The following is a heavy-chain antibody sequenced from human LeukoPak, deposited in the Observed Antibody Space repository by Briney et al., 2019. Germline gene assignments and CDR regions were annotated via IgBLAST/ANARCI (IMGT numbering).Heavy chain of an antibody. D-gene: IGHD1-1*01. Sequence: PGGSLRLSCAASGFTFTGYYMHWVRQAPGQGLEWMGWINPNSGGTNYAQKFQGRVTMTRDTSISTAYMELSRLRSDDTAVYYCASSPDWTDDYWGQGTLVTVSS. V-gene: IGHV1-2*02. CDR1: GFTFTGYY. CDR3: ASSPDWTDDY. J-gene: IGHJ4*02. CDR2: INPNSGGT.